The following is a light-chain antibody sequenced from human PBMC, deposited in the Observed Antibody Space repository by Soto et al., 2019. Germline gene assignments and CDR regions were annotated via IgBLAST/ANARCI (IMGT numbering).Light chain of an antibody. CDR2: AAS. J-gene: IGKJ2*01. CDR1: QSVSSNK. Sequence: EIVLTQSPGTLSLSPGERATLSCRASQSVSSNKLAWYQQKPGQAPRLLIYAASSRATGIPDRFSGSGSGTDFTLTINRLEPEDFAVYYCQQYGSSPYTFGQGTKLEIK. CDR3: QQYGSSPYT. V-gene: IGKV3-20*01.